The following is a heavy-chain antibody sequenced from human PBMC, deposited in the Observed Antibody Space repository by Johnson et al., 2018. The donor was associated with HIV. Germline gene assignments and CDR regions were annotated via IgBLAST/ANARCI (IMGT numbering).Heavy chain of an antibody. V-gene: IGHV3-20*04. CDR1: GFTSDDYG. Sequence: VLLVESGGGVVRPGESLRLSCAASGFTSDDYGMSWVRQPPGKGLEWVSGINWNGGRTGYADSVKGRLTISRDNAKNSMYLQMNSLRAEDTALYYCARAVGGSYHDAFDSWGQGTMVTVSS. CDR3: ARAVGGSYHDAFDS. J-gene: IGHJ3*02. CDR2: INWNGGRT. D-gene: IGHD1-26*01.